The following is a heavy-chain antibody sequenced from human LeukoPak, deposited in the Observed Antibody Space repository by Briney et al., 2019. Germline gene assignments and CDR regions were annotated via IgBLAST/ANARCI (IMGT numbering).Heavy chain of an antibody. CDR1: GFTFSSYG. V-gene: IGHV3-74*01. CDR3: ARDVGT. D-gene: IGHD7-27*01. J-gene: IGHJ5*02. Sequence: GGSLRLSCAASGFTFSSYGMSWVRQAPGKGPVWVSLISNDESTIIYADSVKGRFTISRDNAKNTLYLQMSSLRAEDTAVYYCARDVGTWGQGTLVTVSS. CDR2: ISNDESTI.